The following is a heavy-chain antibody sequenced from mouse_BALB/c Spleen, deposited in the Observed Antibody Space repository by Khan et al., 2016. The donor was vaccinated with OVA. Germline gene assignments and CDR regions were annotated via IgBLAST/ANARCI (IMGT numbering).Heavy chain of an antibody. CDR3: ARSMITTWYFDV. CDR1: GFTFSTFG. Sequence: EVELVESGGGLVQPGGSRKLSCAASGFTFSTFGMHWVRQAPEKGLEWVAYISFGSATIYYADTVKGRFPISRDHPKNTLFLQMTSLSAEDTAIYYCARSMITTWYFDVWGAGTTVTVSS. V-gene: IGHV5-17*02. CDR2: ISFGSATI. D-gene: IGHD2-4*01. J-gene: IGHJ1*01.